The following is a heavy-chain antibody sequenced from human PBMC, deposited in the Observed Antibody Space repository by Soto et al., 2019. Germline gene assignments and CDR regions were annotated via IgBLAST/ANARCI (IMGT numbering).Heavy chain of an antibody. CDR1: GGTFSSYA. D-gene: IGHD1-7*01. Sequence: VKVSCKASGGTFSSYAISWVRQAPGQGLEWMGGIIPIFGTANYAQKFQGRVTITADESTSTAYMELSSLRSEDTAVYYCARVSRTGTTSRTTNRYYYCGMDVWGQGTTVTVSS. J-gene: IGHJ6*02. V-gene: IGHV1-69*01. CDR2: IIPIFGTA. CDR3: ARVSRTGTTSRTTNRYYYCGMDV.